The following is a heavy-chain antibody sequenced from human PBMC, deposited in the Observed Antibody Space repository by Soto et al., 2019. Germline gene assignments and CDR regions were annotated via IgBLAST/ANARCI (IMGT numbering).Heavy chain of an antibody. V-gene: IGHV1-24*01. Sequence: ASVKVSCKVSGYTLTELSMHWVRHAPGKGLEWMGGFDPEDGETIYAQKFQGRVTMTEDTSTDTAYMELSSLRSEDTAVYYCATNSPKCYGSANVERFDPWGQGALVTVAS. CDR3: ATNSPKCYGSANVERFDP. D-gene: IGHD3-10*01. J-gene: IGHJ5*02. CDR1: GYTLTELS. CDR2: FDPEDGET.